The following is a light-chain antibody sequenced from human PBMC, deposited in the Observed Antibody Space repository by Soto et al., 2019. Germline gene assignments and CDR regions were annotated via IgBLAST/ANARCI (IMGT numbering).Light chain of an antibody. CDR3: QQSYSTPRT. CDR1: QSISSY. V-gene: IGKV1-39*01. Sequence: DIQMTQSPSSLSASVGDRVTITCRASQSISSYLNWYQQKPGKAPKLLIYAASSLHSGVPSRCSGSGSGTDFTLTISSLQPEDFATYYCQQSYSTPRTFGQGTKV. CDR2: AAS. J-gene: IGKJ1*01.